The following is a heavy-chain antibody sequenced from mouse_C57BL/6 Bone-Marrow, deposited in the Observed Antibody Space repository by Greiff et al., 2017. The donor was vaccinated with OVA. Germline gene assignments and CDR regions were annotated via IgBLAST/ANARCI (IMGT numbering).Heavy chain of an antibody. CDR2: IYPGSGST. V-gene: IGHV1-55*01. Sequence: VKLQQPGAELVKPGASVKMSCKASGYTFTSYWINWVKQRPGQGLEWIGDIYPGSGSTNYNEKFKSKATLTVDTSSNTAYMQLSSLTSEDSAVSYCARGYYGSFAYWGQGTLVTVSA. J-gene: IGHJ3*01. CDR1: GYTFTSYW. D-gene: IGHD1-1*01. CDR3: ARGYYGSFAY.